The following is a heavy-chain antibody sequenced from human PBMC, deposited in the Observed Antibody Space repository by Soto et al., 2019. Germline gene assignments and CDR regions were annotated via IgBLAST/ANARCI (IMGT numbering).Heavy chain of an antibody. CDR3: ARESAVAALDP. Sequence: ASVKVSCKASGYTFTSYAMHWVRQAPGQRLEWMGWINAGNGNTKYSQKLQGRVTMTTDTSTSTAYMELRSLRSDDTAAYYCARESAVAALDPWGQGTLVTVSS. D-gene: IGHD6-19*01. J-gene: IGHJ5*02. CDR2: INAGNGNT. CDR1: GYTFTSYA. V-gene: IGHV1-3*01.